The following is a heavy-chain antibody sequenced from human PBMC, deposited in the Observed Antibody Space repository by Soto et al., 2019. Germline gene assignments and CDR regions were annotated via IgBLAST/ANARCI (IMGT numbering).Heavy chain of an antibody. CDR2: IYYSGST. CDR3: ARLWFGELLYANWFDP. Sequence: PSETLSLTCTVSGGSISSYYWSWIRQPPGKGLEWIGYIYYSGSTNYNPSLKSRVTISVDTSKNQFSLKLSSVTAADTAVYYCARLWFGELLYANWFDPWGQGTLVTVSS. J-gene: IGHJ5*02. D-gene: IGHD3-10*01. V-gene: IGHV4-59*08. CDR1: GGSISSYY.